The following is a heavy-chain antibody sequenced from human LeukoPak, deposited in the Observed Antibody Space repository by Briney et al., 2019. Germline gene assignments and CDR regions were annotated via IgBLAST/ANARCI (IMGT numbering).Heavy chain of an antibody. J-gene: IGHJ3*02. D-gene: IGHD6-13*01. CDR2: IYSGGST. Sequence: GGSLRLSCAASGFTVSSNYMSWVRQAPGKGLEGVSVIYSGGSTYYADSVKGRFTISRDNSKNTLYLQMNSLRAEDTAVYYCARDRGSSSWYGYDAFDIWGQGTMVTVSS. CDR1: GFTVSSNY. CDR3: ARDRGSSSWYGYDAFDI. V-gene: IGHV3-53*01.